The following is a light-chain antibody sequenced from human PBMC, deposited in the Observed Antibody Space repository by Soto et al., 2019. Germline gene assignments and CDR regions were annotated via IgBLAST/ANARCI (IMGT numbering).Light chain of an antibody. CDR3: ATWDDSLRGVV. CDR1: SSNIGANS. J-gene: IGLJ2*01. Sequence: QSVLTQPPSASGTPGQRVTISCSGSSSNIGANSVNWYQQLPGTAPRLLIYGNSHRPSGVPDRFSGSKSGTSASLAISGLRSEDEADYYCATWDDSLRGVVFGGGTKLTVL. CDR2: GNS. V-gene: IGLV1-47*02.